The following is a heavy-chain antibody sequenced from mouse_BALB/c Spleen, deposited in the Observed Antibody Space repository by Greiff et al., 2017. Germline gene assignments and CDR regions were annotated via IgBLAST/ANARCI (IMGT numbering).Heavy chain of an antibody. CDR1: GFTFSSYG. Sequence: EVQLQESGGGLVQPGGSLKLSCAASGFTFSSYGMSWVRQTPDKRLELVATINSNGGSTYYPDSVKGRFTISRDNAKNTLYLQMSSLKSEDTAMYYCARNYRYDVAMDYWGQGTSVTVSS. V-gene: IGHV5-6-3*01. CDR3: ARNYRYDVAMDY. D-gene: IGHD2-14*01. CDR2: INSNGGST. J-gene: IGHJ4*01.